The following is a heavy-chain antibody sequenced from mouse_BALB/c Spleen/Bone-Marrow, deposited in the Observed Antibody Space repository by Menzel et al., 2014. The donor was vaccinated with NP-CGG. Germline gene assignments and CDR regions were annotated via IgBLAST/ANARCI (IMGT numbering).Heavy chain of an antibody. J-gene: IGHJ3*01. CDR1: GFTFSSXA. CDR3: ARHDYAY. D-gene: IGHD2-4*01. Sequence: EVKVEESGGGLVKPGGSLKLSCAASGFTFSSXAXSWVRQTPXXRLEWVATISSGGSYTYYPDSVKGRFTISRDNAKNTLYLQMSSLRSEDAAMYYCARHDYAYWGQGTLVTVSA. V-gene: IGHV5-9-3*01. CDR2: ISSGGSYT.